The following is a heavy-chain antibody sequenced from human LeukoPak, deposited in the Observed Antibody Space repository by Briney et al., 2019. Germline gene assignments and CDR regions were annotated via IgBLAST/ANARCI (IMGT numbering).Heavy chain of an antibody. D-gene: IGHD2-15*01. CDR1: GYTFTVYY. Sequence: ASVKVSFKASGYTFTVYYRHWGRQARGQGGEWMGWNNPNSGGTNYAQKFQGRVTMTRDTSISTAYMDLSRLRSDDTAVYFCARDNSCSSSSCGNSYMDVWGKGTTVTVAS. J-gene: IGHJ6*03. V-gene: IGHV1-2*02. CDR3: ARDNSCSSSSCGNSYMDV. CDR2: NNPNSGGT.